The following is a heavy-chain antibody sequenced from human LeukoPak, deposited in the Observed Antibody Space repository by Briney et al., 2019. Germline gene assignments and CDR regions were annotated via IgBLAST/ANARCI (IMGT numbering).Heavy chain of an antibody. V-gene: IGHV3-30*18. Sequence: PGRSLRLSCAASGFTFSSYGMHWVRQAPGKGLEWVAVISYDGSNKYYADSVKGRFTISRDNSKNTLYLQMNSLRAEDTAVYYCAKDLRGRLANLIDYWGQGTLVTVSS. CDR1: GFTFSSYG. D-gene: IGHD1-26*01. CDR2: ISYDGSNK. J-gene: IGHJ4*02. CDR3: AKDLRGRLANLIDY.